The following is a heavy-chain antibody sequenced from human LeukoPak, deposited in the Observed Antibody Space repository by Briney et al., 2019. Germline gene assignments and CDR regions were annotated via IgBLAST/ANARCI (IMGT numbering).Heavy chain of an antibody. J-gene: IGHJ5*02. CDR2: INPNSGGT. CDR3: ARDSSIAAAGTVWFDP. V-gene: IGHV1-2*02. CDR1: GGSFTTYG. Sequence: ASVKVSCKAAGGSFTTYGLSWVRQAPGQGIERMGLINPNSGGTNYAQKFQGRVTMTRDTSINTDYMELSRLRSDDTAVYYCARDSSIAAAGTVWFDPWGEGTLVTVSS. D-gene: IGHD6-13*01.